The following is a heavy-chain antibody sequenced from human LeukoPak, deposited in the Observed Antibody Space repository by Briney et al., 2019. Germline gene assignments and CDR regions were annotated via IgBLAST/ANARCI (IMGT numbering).Heavy chain of an antibody. J-gene: IGHJ4*02. V-gene: IGHV4-59*01. CDR1: GGSISGYY. CDR2: IYYSGNT. Sequence: PSETLSLTCTVSGGSISGYYWSWIRQPPGKGLEWIGNIYYSGNTNYNPPLESRVTISVDTSKKQFSLKLSSVTAADTAVYYCARGGGGTAYWGQGTLVTVSS. CDR3: ARGGGGTAY. D-gene: IGHD2-15*01.